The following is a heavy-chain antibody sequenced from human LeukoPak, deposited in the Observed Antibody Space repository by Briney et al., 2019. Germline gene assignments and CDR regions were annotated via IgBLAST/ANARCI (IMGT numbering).Heavy chain of an antibody. J-gene: IGHJ4*02. CDR3: ARNNSNGFDF. Sequence: SETLSLTCTVSGYSISGGYYWGWIRQPPGKGLEWIGTIFQSVSTYYNPSLKSRVTTSVDTSKNQFSLKLSSVTAADTAVYYCARNNSNGFDFWSQGTLVAVSS. CDR1: GYSISGGYY. CDR2: IFQSVST. D-gene: IGHD6-19*01. V-gene: IGHV4-38-2*02.